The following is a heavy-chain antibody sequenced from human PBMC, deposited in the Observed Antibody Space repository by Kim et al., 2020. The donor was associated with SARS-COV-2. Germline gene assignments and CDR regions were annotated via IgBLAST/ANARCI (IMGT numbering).Heavy chain of an antibody. V-gene: IGHV4-34*01. CDR2: T. CDR3: ARGPWAAAGT. Sequence: TTDNPSLQSRVPISVDPSKNQFSLKLSSVTAADTAVYYCARGPWAAAGTWGQGTLVTVSS. J-gene: IGHJ5*02. D-gene: IGHD6-13*01.